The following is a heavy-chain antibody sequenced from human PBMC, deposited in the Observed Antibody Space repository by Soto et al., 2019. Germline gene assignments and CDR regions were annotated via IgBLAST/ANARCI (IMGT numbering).Heavy chain of an antibody. Sequence: QVQMVQSGTEVKKPGSSVTVSCKASGGAFGSYAINWLRHSPGQGLEWMGGIVPMFDTTNYAQRFQGRVTVTADESTSTVYLELTRLRSEDTGMYYCTRPRGYSSGYWGQDFWGQGTLVTVSS. J-gene: IGHJ4*02. D-gene: IGHD5-12*01. CDR1: GGAFGSYA. CDR2: IVPMFDTT. CDR3: TRPRGYSSGYWGQDF. V-gene: IGHV1-69*01.